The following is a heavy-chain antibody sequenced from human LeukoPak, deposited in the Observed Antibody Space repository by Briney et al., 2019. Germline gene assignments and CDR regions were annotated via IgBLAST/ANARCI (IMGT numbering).Heavy chain of an antibody. J-gene: IGHJ4*02. D-gene: IGHD5-12*01. CDR1: GDSVSSNSAA. CDR2: TYYRSKWYN. V-gene: IGHV6-1*01. CDR3: ARGRYSGYDWGFDYFDY. Sequence: SQTLSLTCAISGDSVSSNSAAWNWIRQSPSRGLEWLGRTYYRSKWYNDYAVPVKSRITINPDTSKNQFSLQLNSVTPEDTAVYYCARGRYSGYDWGFDYFDYWGQGTLVTVSS.